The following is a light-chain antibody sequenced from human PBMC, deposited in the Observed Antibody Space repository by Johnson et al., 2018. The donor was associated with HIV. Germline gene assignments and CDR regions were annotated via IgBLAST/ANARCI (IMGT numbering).Light chain of an antibody. CDR1: SSNIGNNY. CDR2: ENN. J-gene: IGLJ1*01. Sequence: HSVLTQPPSVSAAPGQRVTISCSGSSSNIGNNYVSWYQQLPGTAPKLLIYENNKRPSGIPDRFSGSKSGTSATLGITGLQTGDEADYYCGTWDNSLNTGAVFGPGTKVTV. V-gene: IGLV1-51*02. CDR3: GTWDNSLNTGAV.